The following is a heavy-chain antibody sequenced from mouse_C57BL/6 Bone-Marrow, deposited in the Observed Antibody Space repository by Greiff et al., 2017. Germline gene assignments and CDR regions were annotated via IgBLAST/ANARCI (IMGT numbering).Heavy chain of an antibody. D-gene: IGHD2-4*01. CDR2: INPSSGYT. CDR1: GYTFTSYP. V-gene: IGHV1-4*01. Sequence: QVQLQQSGAELARPGASVKMSCKASGYTFTSYPMHWVKQRPGQGLEWIGYINPSSGYTKYNQKFKDKATLTADKSSSTAYMQLSSLTTEDSAVYYCARRPLYYDYAWFAYWGRGTRVTVSA. J-gene: IGHJ3*01. CDR3: ARRPLYYDYAWFAY.